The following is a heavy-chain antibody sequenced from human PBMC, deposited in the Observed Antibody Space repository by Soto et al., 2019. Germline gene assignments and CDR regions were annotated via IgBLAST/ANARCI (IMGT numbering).Heavy chain of an antibody. J-gene: IGHJ4*02. CDR2: IYDSGST. CDR3: ARDQAGLGELSYYFDY. Sequence: QVQLHESGPGLVEPSQTLSLTCTVSGDSITNDDYYWSWIRQPPGKGLEWIGYIYDSGSTYYNPSLWSPLSISLDTSKNQCSLKLNSVTAADTAVYYCARDQAGLGELSYYFDYWGQGTLVTVSS. D-gene: IGHD3-16*02. CDR1: GDSITNDDYY. V-gene: IGHV4-30-4*01.